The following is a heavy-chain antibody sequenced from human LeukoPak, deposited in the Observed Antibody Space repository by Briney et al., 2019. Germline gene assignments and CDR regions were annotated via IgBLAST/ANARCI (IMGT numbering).Heavy chain of an antibody. CDR2: IIPIFGTA. J-gene: IGHJ4*02. CDR3: ASLSTVTTLGSLYY. V-gene: IGHV1-69*13. Sequence: SVKVSCTASGGTFSSYAISWVRQAPGQGLEWMGGIIPIFGTANYAQKFQGRVTITADESTSTAYMELSSLRSEDTAVYYCASLSTVTTLGSLYYWGQGTLVTVSS. CDR1: GGTFSSYA. D-gene: IGHD4-17*01.